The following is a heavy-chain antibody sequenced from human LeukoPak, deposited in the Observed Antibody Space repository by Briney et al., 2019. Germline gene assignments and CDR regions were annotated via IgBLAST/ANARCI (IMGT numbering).Heavy chain of an antibody. CDR2: ISVYNGNT. J-gene: IGHJ4*02. V-gene: IGHV1-18*01. Sequence: GASVKVSCKASGYTFTSYGISWVRRAPGQGLEWMGWISVYNGNTNYAQKLQGRVTMTTDTSTSTAYMELRSLRSDDPAVYYCARDWNDSDRPYYFDYWGQGTLVTVSS. CDR3: ARDWNDSDRPYYFDY. D-gene: IGHD1-1*01. CDR1: GYTFTSYG.